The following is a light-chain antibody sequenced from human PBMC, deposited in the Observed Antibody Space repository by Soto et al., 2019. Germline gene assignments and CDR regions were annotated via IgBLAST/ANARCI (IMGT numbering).Light chain of an antibody. CDR3: LLSYSGARPYV. J-gene: IGLJ1*01. CDR2: DTS. V-gene: IGLV7-46*01. Sequence: QAVVTQEPSLTVSPGGTVTLTCGSSTGAVTSGHYPYWFQQKPGQAPRTLIYDTSKKHFWTPARFSGSLLGGKAALTLSGAQPEHEADSYCLLSYSGARPYVSGSGTKVTVL. CDR1: TGAVTSGHY.